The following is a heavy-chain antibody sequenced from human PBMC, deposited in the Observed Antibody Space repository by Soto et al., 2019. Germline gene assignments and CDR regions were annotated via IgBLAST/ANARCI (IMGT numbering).Heavy chain of an antibody. J-gene: IGHJ4*02. CDR3: AKDGSLYYDSSGGDY. CDR1: GFTFSSYG. Sequence: QVQLVESGGGVVQPGRSLRLSCAASGFTFSSYGMHWVRQAPGKGLEWVAVISYDGSNKYYADSVKGRFTISRDNSKNTLYLQMNSLRAEDTAVYYCAKDGSLYYDSSGGDYWGQGTLVTVSS. D-gene: IGHD3-22*01. V-gene: IGHV3-30*18. CDR2: ISYDGSNK.